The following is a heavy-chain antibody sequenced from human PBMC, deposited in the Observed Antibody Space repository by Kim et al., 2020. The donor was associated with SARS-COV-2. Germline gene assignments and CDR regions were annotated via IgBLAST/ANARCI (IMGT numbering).Heavy chain of an antibody. Sequence: SETLSLTCTVSNNSIINYYWTWIRQSPGMGLEWIGYISLNGNINYDPSFKSRVTISIDPSKSQFSLKLTSVTAADTAIYYCARGDPYNNGYYWFDPWGQG. CDR2: ISLNGNI. CDR1: NNSIINYY. J-gene: IGHJ5*02. D-gene: IGHD3-3*01. CDR3: ARGDPYNNGYYWFDP. V-gene: IGHV4-59*01.